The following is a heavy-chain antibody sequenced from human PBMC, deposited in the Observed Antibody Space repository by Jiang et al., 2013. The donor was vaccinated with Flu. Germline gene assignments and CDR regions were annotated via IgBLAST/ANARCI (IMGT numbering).Heavy chain of an antibody. J-gene: IGHJ3*02. V-gene: IGHV3-9*01. CDR1: GFTFDDYA. Sequence: QPGRSLRLSCAASGFTFDDYAMHWVRQAPGKGLEWVSGISWNSGSIGYADSVKGRFTISRDNAKNSLYLQMNSLRAEDTALYYCAKDDNWNDLMGAFDIWGQGTMVTVSS. CDR2: ISWNSGSI. CDR3: AKDDNWNDLMGAFDI. D-gene: IGHD1-1*01.